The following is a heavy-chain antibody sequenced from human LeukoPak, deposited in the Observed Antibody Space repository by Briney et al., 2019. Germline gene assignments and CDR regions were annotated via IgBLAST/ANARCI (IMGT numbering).Heavy chain of an antibody. V-gene: IGHV1-3*01. D-gene: IGHD4-17*01. J-gene: IGHJ4*02. CDR3: ARALSPRTTVTTTPSVY. Sequence: GASVKVSCKASGYTFTSYAMHWVRQAPGQRLEWMGWINAGNGNTKYSQKFQGRVTITRDTSASTAYMELSSLRSEDTAVYYCARALSPRTTVTTTPSVYWGQGTLVTVSS. CDR1: GYTFTSYA. CDR2: INAGNGNT.